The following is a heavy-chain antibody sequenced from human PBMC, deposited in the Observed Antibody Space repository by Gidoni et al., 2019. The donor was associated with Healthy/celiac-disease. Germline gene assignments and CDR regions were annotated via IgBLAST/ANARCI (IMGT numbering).Heavy chain of an antibody. CDR2: IYTSGGT. CDR3: ARDMWELLKHPNWFDP. J-gene: IGHJ5*02. Sequence: QVQLQESGPGLVKPSQTLSLTCPVSGGSISSGSYYWSWIRQPAGKGLEWIGRIYTSGGTNYNPSLKSRVTRSVDTSKNQFSLKLSSVTAADTAVYYCARDMWELLKHPNWFDPWGQGTLVTVSS. CDR1: GGSISSGSYY. D-gene: IGHD1-26*01. V-gene: IGHV4-61*02.